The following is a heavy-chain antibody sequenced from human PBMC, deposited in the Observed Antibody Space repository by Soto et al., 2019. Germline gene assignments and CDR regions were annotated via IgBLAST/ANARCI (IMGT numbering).Heavy chain of an antibody. CDR2: INPIIGKT. V-gene: IGHV1-3*01. J-gene: IGHJ4*02. Sequence: EASVKVSCKASGYTFTSYAMHWVRQAPGQGLEWMGRINPIIGKTNYAQKFQGRVTITGDKSTSTAYMELSSLRSEDTAVYYCVRGSGWYFYWGQGTLVTVSS. CDR1: GYTFTSYA. D-gene: IGHD6-19*01. CDR3: VRGSGWYFY.